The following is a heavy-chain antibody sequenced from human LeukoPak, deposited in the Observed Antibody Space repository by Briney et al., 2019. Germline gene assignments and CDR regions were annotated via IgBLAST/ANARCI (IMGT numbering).Heavy chain of an antibody. D-gene: IGHD3-16*01. J-gene: IGHJ4*02. V-gene: IGHV3-15*01. CDR3: TTEGELWLSFDY. Sequence: GGSLRLSCAASGFTFSNAWMSWVRQAPGKGLEWVGRIKSKTDGGTTDYAAPVKGRFTISRDDSKNTLYLQMNSLRTEDTAVYYCTTEGELWLSFDYWGQGTLVTVSS. CDR1: GFTFSNAW. CDR2: IKSKTDGGTT.